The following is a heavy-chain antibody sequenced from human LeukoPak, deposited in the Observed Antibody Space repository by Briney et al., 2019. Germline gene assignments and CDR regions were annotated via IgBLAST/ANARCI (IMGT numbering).Heavy chain of an antibody. V-gene: IGHV3-30-3*01. Sequence: GGSLRLSCAASGFTFSSYAMHWVRQAPGKGLEWVAVISYDGSNKYYADSVKGRFTISRDNSKNTLYLQMNSLRAEDTAVYYCARVHMVRGVFDYWGQGTLVTVSS. J-gene: IGHJ4*02. CDR2: ISYDGSNK. CDR3: ARVHMVRGVFDY. D-gene: IGHD3-10*01. CDR1: GFTFSSYA.